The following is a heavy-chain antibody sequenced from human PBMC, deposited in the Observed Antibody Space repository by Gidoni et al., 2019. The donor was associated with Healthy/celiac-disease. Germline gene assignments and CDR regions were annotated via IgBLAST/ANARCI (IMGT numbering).Heavy chain of an antibody. V-gene: IGHV1-69*06. D-gene: IGHD3-22*01. CDR3: AEESVPGYYDSSGYYSNWFDP. CDR2: IIPIFGTA. Sequence: QVQLVQSGAEVKKPGSSVKVSCKASGGTFSSYAISWVRQAPGQGLEWMGGIIPIFGTANYAQKFQGRVTITADKSTSTAYMELSSLRSEDTAVYYCAEESVPGYYDSSGYYSNWFDPWGQGTLVTVSS. CDR1: GGTFSSYA. J-gene: IGHJ5*02.